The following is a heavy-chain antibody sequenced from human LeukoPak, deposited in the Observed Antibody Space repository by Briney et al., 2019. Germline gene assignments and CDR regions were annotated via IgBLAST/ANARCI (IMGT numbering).Heavy chain of an antibody. CDR3: AGTYYDFWSGYYKPPFDY. CDR2: INPLFGAA. D-gene: IGHD3-3*01. V-gene: IGHV1-69*13. CDR1: GGTFSSFA. Sequence: GASVTVSFKAAGGTFSSFALSWVRQAPGQGLEWMGGINPLFGAANYAQKFQGRGTVAVDESSTTAYMELSSLRSEDTAVYYCAGTYYDFWSGYYKPPFDYWGQGTLVTVSS. J-gene: IGHJ4*02.